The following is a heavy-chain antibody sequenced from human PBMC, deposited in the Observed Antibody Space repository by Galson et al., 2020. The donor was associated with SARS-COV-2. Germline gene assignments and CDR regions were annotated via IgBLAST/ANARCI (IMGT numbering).Heavy chain of an antibody. V-gene: IGHV4-61*09. CDR3: AGDPNPYAFYI. CDR1: GGSVNSGNYY. J-gene: IGHJ3*02. CDR2: IYRVGTT. Sequence: SETLSLTCNVSGGSVNSGNYYWSWIRQPAGKGLEWIGHIYRVGTTNYSPSLKSRVTMSIDTSKNQFSLKMSSVTAADTAMYYCAGDPNPYAFYIWGQGTMVTVSS.